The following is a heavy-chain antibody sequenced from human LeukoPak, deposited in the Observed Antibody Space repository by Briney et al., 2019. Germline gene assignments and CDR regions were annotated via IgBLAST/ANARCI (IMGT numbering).Heavy chain of an antibody. CDR3: ARGRALVD. CDR2: INHSGST. CDR1: GGSISSSSYY. V-gene: IGHV4-39*07. J-gene: IGHJ2*01. Sequence: SETLSLTCTVSGGSISSSSYYWGWIRQPPGKGLEWIGEINHSGSTNYNPSLKSRVTISVDTSKNQFSLKLSSVTAADTAVYYCARGRALVDWGRGTLVTVSS. D-gene: IGHD1-26*01.